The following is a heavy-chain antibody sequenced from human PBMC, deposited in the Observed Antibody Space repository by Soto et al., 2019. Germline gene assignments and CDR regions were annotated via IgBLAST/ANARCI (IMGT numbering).Heavy chain of an antibody. CDR1: GFTFSTDS. Sequence: EVPLVESGGGLVQPGGSLRLSCVASGFTFSTDSMNWVRQAPGKGLEWVAHISTSGTTRYYADSVKGRFTISRDNARTSLYLQMGSLRNEDTAVYYCARFFGSGFDYWGQGTLVTVSS. V-gene: IGHV3-48*02. D-gene: IGHD6-19*01. CDR2: ISTSGTTR. CDR3: ARFFGSGFDY. J-gene: IGHJ4*02.